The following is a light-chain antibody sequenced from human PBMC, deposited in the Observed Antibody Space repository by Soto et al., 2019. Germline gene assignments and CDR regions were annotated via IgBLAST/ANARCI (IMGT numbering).Light chain of an antibody. V-gene: IGKV3D-15*01. Sequence: EIVMTQSPATLSVSPGERATLSCRASQSVNIYLARYQQKPGQAPRLLIFCASSRATGIPARFSGSGSGTEFNLTISSLQSEDFAVYFCQQYDDWLRLTFGGGTKVEIK. CDR2: CAS. CDR1: QSVNIY. CDR3: QQYDDWLRLT. J-gene: IGKJ4*01.